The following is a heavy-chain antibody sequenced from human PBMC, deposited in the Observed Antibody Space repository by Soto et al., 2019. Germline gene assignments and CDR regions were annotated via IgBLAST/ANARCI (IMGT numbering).Heavy chain of an antibody. CDR1: GFTFDDYA. CDR3: AKVRCSGGSCYRYDAFDI. V-gene: IGHV3-9*01. J-gene: IGHJ3*02. Sequence: GGSLRLSCAASGFTFDDYAMHWVRQAPGKGLEWVSGISWNSGSIGYADSVKGRFTISRDNAKNSLYLQMNSLRAEDTALYYCAKVRCSGGSCYRYDAFDIWGQGTMVTVSS. D-gene: IGHD2-15*01. CDR2: ISWNSGSI.